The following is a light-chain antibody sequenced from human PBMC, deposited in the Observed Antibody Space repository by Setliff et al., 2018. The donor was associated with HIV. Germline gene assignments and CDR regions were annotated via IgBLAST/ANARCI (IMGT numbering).Light chain of an antibody. CDR2: ENF. Sequence: QSVLTQPPSVSAAPGQKVTISCSGSSSNIGSNYVSWYQQLPGTAPKLLIYENFKRPSGIPDRFSGSKSGTSATLGITGLQTGDEADYYCGTWDSSLSAVVFGGGTKVTVL. CDR3: GTWDSSLSAVV. V-gene: IGLV1-51*02. CDR1: SSNIGSNY. J-gene: IGLJ2*01.